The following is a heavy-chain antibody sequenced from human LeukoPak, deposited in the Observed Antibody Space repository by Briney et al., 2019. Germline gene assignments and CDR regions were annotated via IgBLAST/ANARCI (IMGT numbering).Heavy chain of an antibody. J-gene: IGHJ4*02. Sequence: AAVKVSCMDSGYTFTSYGIRRVREAPGEGGEWMGWISVYNGNTNFAHMLQATLTMSTDTSPTTASMDLTSLRSDYTALYYCARLQLLLLWFGELLSNPAPDYYFDYWGQGTLVTVSS. CDR2: ISVYNGNT. CDR1: GYTFTSYG. D-gene: IGHD3-10*01. V-gene: IGHV1-18*01. CDR3: ARLQLLLLWFGELLSNPAPDYYFDY.